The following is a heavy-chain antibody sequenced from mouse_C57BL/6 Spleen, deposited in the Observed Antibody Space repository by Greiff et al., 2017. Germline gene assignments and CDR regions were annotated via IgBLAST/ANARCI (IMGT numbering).Heavy chain of an antibody. D-gene: IGHD2-3*01. CDR3: ARDDGYHTSFAY. CDR2: INYDGSST. J-gene: IGHJ3*01. V-gene: IGHV5-16*01. Sequence: DVMLVESEGGLVQPGSSMKLSCTASGFTFSDYYMAWVRQVPEKGLEWVANINYDGSSTYYLDSLKSRFIISRDNAKNILYLQMSSLKSEDTATYYCARDDGYHTSFAYWGQGTLVTVSA. CDR1: GFTFSDYY.